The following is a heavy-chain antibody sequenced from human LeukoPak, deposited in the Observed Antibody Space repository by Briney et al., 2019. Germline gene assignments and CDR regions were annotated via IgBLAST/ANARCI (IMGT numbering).Heavy chain of an antibody. D-gene: IGHD6-19*01. V-gene: IGHV3-30*02. J-gene: IGHJ4*02. Sequence: GGSLRLSCAASGFTFSSYGMHWVRQAPGKGREWVAFIQYDGSGQYYADSVKGRFTFSRDNFKHTLYLQMNSLRPEDTAVYYCAKGSGWYLDYWGQGTLVTVSS. CDR1: GFTFSSYG. CDR2: IQYDGSGQ. CDR3: AKGSGWYLDY.